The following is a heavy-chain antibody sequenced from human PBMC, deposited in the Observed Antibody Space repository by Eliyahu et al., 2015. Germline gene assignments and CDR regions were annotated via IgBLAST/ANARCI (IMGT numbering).Heavy chain of an antibody. D-gene: IGHD3-10*02. J-gene: IGHJ4*02. CDR2: IYPDDPDA. V-gene: IGHV5-51*01. CDR3: MMFGTDGQPFDT. Sequence: EVQLVQSGAVVEKPXESLRXSCKGSGYYFPGSWIAWVRQMPGKGLDSMGMIYPDDPDARYNPSFEGHVTISVDKSISTAYLQWTSLKASDSAIYYCMMFGTDGQPFDTWGQGTLVTVSS. CDR1: GYYFPGSW.